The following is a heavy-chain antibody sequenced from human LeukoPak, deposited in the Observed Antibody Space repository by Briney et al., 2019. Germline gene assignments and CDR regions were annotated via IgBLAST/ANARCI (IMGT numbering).Heavy chain of an antibody. Sequence: PGGSLRLSCAASGFTVSSNYMSWVRQAPGKGLEWVSVIYSGGSTYYADSVKGRFTISRDNSKNTLYLQMNSLRAEDTAVYYCAREAGGPSGTHWLDPWGQGTLVTVSS. CDR2: IYSGGST. J-gene: IGHJ5*02. V-gene: IGHV3-53*01. CDR3: AREAGGPSGTHWLDP. CDR1: GFTVSSNY. D-gene: IGHD1-1*01.